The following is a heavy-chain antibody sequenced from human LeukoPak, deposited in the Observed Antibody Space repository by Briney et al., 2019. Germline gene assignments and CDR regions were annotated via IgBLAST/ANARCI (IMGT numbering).Heavy chain of an antibody. J-gene: IGHJ4*02. CDR1: GFTVSNYW. CDR3: TRERNNGWDS. D-gene: IGHD6-19*01. V-gene: IGHV3-74*01. CDR2: VNSDSRSV. Sequence: GGSLRLSCAASGFTVSNYWMHWVRQAPGEGLVWVSRVNSDSRSVAYADSVQGRFTISTDNTKNTVYLQMDSLRAEDTAVYYCTRERNNGWDSWGQETLVSVSS.